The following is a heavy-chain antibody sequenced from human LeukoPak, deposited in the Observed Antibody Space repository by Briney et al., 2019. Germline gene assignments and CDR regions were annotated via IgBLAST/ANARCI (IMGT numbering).Heavy chain of an antibody. V-gene: IGHV3-66*02. D-gene: IGHD6-13*01. CDR3: ARGSSSGWFDP. CDR1: GLTVSSNY. J-gene: IGHJ5*02. CDR2: IYSGGST. Sequence: PGGSLRLSCAASGLTVSSNYMSWVRQAPGKGLEWVSVIYSGGSTYYADSVKGRFTISRDNSKNTLYLQMNSLRAEDTAVYYCARGSSSGWFDPWGQGTLVTVSS.